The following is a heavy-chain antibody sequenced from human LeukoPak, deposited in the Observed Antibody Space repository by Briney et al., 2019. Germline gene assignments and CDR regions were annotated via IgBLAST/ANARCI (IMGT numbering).Heavy chain of an antibody. V-gene: IGHV4-34*01. CDR3: ARVLPTVAFDY. J-gene: IGHJ4*02. CDR2: INHSGST. CDR1: GGSFSGYY. Sequence: SETLSLTCAVYGGSFSGYYWSWIRQPPGKGLEWIGEINHSGSTNYNPSLKGRVTISVDTSKNQFSLKLSSVTAADTAVYYCARVLPTVAFDYWGQGTLVTVSS. D-gene: IGHD4-23*01.